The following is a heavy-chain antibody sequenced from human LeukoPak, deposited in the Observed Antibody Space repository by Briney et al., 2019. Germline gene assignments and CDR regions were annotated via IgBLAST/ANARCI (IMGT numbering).Heavy chain of an antibody. CDR1: GGSISSGGYY. V-gene: IGHV4-31*03. CDR3: ARGRIVEYGAYYGSGSQRYFDY. J-gene: IGHJ4*02. D-gene: IGHD3-10*01. CDR2: IYYSGST. Sequence: SQTLSLTCTVSGGSISSGGYYWSWIRQHPGKGLEWIGYIYYSGSTYYNPSLKSRVTISVDTSKNQFSLKLSSVTAADTAVYYCARGRIVEYGAYYGSGSQRYFDYWGQGTLVTVSS.